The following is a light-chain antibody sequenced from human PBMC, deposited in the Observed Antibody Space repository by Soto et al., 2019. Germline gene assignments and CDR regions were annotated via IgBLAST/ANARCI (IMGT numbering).Light chain of an antibody. V-gene: IGLV2-14*01. CDR3: SSYRSSSTLYV. CDR2: DLS. J-gene: IGLJ1*01. CDR1: SSDVGGYNF. Sequence: QSALTQPASVSGSPGQSITISCTGTSSDVGGYNFVSWYQQHPGIAPKLMIYDLSDRPSGVSNRFSGSKSGNTASLTISGLQAEDEADYYCSSYRSSSTLYVFGTGTKVTVL.